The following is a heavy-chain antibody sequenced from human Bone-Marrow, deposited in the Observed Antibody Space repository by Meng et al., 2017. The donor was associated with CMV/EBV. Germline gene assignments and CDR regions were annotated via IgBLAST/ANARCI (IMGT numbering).Heavy chain of an antibody. CDR2: ISSSSSYI. CDR1: GFTFSSYS. CDR3: ARAFEAAAGYYYYGMDV. Sequence: GESLKISCAASGFTFSSYSMNWVRQAPGKGLEWVSSISSSSSYIYYADSVKGRFTISRDNAKNSLYLQMNSLRAEDAAVYYCARAFEAAAGYYYYGMDVWGQGTTVTVSS. D-gene: IGHD6-13*01. V-gene: IGHV3-21*01. J-gene: IGHJ6*02.